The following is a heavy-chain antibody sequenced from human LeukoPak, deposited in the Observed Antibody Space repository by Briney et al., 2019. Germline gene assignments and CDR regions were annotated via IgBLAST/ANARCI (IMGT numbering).Heavy chain of an antibody. CDR3: ARYCSGGSCYVPRLFDY. V-gene: IGHV3-53*01. CDR1: GFTISSNS. CDR2: IYSGGNT. Sequence: PGGSLRLSCTVSGFTISSNSMSWVRQAPGKGLEWVSFIYSGGNTHYSDSMKGRFTISRDNSKNTLYLQMNSLRAEDTAVYYCARYCSGGSCYVPRLFDYWGQGTLVTVSS. D-gene: IGHD2-15*01. J-gene: IGHJ4*02.